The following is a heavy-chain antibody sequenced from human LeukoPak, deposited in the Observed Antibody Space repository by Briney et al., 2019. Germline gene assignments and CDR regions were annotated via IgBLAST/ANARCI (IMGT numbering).Heavy chain of an antibody. CDR3: ARVRIGGYCGGDCYSPDY. CDR2: IWYDGSNK. CDR1: GFTFSSYG. Sequence: PGRSLRLSCAASGFTFSSYGMHWVRQAPGKGLEWVALIWYDGSNKYYADSVKGRFTISRDNSRNTLYVQMNSLRAEDTAMYYCARVRIGGYCGGDCYSPDYWGQGTLVTVSS. J-gene: IGHJ4*02. V-gene: IGHV3-33*01. D-gene: IGHD2-21*02.